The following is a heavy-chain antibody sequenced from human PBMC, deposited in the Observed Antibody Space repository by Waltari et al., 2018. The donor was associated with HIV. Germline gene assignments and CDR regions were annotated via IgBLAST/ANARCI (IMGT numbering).Heavy chain of an antibody. D-gene: IGHD6-19*01. V-gene: IGHV6-1*01. CDR3: VRDRLYSSGWPNDQYFYYGMDV. CDR1: GVSVSSHRAA. Sequence: QVQLQQSGPGLVKPSQTLSLTCVISGVSVSSHRAAWNWIRQSSSRGLEWLGRTYYRSKWYNDYAISVKSRISINPDTSNNQFSLQLNSVTPEDTAVYYCVRDRLYSSGWPNDQYFYYGMDVWGQGTTVTVSS. CDR2: TYYRSKWYN. J-gene: IGHJ6*02.